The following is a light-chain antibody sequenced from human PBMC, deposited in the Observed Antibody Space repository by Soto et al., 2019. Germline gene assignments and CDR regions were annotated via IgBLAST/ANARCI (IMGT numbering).Light chain of an antibody. Sequence: ENVLKQSPCGLSLAPGKRATLSCRASQSISSSYLAWYQQRPGQAPRLLIYGASSRATGIPDRFSGSGSGTEFTLTISRLEPEAFAVYYCPLSGSSSSTFAPGTKLDI. CDR2: GAS. V-gene: IGKV3-20*01. CDR1: QSISSSY. J-gene: IGKJ1*01. CDR3: PLSGSSSST.